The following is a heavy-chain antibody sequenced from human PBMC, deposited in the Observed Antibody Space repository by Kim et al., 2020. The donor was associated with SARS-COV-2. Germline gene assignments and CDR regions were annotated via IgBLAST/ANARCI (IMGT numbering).Heavy chain of an antibody. CDR3: ANTPRDIVVVVAANQHFAAVDI. D-gene: IGHD2-15*01. CDR2: ISGSGGST. V-gene: IGHV3-23*01. J-gene: IGHJ3*02. CDR1: GFTFSSYA. Sequence: GGSLRLSCAASGFTFSSYAMSWVRQAPGKGLEWVSAISGSGGSTYYADSVKGRFTISRDNSKNTLYLQMNSLRAEDTAVYYCANTPRDIVVVVAANQHFAAVDIWGQGTMVTVSS.